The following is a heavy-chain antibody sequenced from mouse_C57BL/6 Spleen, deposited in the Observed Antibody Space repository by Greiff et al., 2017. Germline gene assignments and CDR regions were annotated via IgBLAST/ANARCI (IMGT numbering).Heavy chain of an antibody. J-gene: IGHJ1*03. Sequence: QVQLQQPGAELVKPGASVKLSCKASGYTFTSYWMHWVKQRPGQGLEWIGMIHPNSGSTNYNEKFKSKATLTVDKSSSTAYMQLSSLTSEDSAVXYCAKDYYGSSYDWYFDVWGTGTTVTVSS. CDR1: GYTFTSYW. CDR3: AKDYYGSSYDWYFDV. V-gene: IGHV1-64*01. CDR2: IHPNSGST. D-gene: IGHD1-1*01.